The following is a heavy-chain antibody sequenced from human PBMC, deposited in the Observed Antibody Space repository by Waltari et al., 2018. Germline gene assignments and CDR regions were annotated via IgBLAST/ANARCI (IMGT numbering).Heavy chain of an antibody. CDR1: GFFFNNFG. CDR2: ISMSGNII. Sequence: EVSLVESGGKVVKPGGSLRLSCATSGFFFNNFGFNWFRLAPGKGLDGFATISMSGNIIFYGQSVEGRFTISRDNAKKSVFLQMNSLRADDTAIYYCARSRRGDYYDPSSHWGQGTLVTVSS. D-gene: IGHD3-16*01. V-gene: IGHV3-21*01. J-gene: IGHJ4*02. CDR3: ARSRRGDYYDPSSH.